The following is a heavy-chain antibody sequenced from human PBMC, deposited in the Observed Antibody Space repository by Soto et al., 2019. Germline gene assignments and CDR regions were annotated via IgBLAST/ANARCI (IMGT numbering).Heavy chain of an antibody. CDR1: GFSVSTTGMG. Sequence: VPTLVNPTETLTLTCTFSGFSVSTTGMGVGWIHQPPGKALEWLALIFWNDDKRYIPSLKSRLTITKGTYNNQVVLTMTNMDPVDTGTYYCAHRGYKYGPLFDYWGQGTLVTVSS. D-gene: IGHD5-18*01. CDR2: IFWNDDK. J-gene: IGHJ4*02. V-gene: IGHV2-5*01. CDR3: AHRGYKYGPLFDY.